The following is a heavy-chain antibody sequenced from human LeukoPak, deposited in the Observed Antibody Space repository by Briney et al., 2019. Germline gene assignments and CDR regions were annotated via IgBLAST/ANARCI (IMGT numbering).Heavy chain of an antibody. CDR2: IYTSGST. V-gene: IGHV4-4*07. CDR3: ARAVAYCGGDCYPPDFDY. CDR1: GGSISSYY. J-gene: IGHJ4*02. Sequence: PSETLSLTCTVSGGSISSYYWSWIRQPAGKGLEWIGLIYTSGSTNYNPSLKSRVTISVDTSKNQFSLKLSSVTAADTAVYYCARAVAYCGGDCYPPDFDYWGQGTLVTVSS. D-gene: IGHD2-21*02.